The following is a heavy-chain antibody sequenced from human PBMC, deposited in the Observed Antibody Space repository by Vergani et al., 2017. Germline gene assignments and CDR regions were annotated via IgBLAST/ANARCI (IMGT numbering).Heavy chain of an antibody. D-gene: IGHD6-19*01. J-gene: IGHJ5*02. CDR1: GGTFSSYA. CDR2: IIPIFGTA. CDR3: ASPSTISGWYINKGFDP. Sequence: QVQLVQSGAEVKKPGSSVKVSCKASGGTFSSYAISWVRQAPGQGLEWMGGIIPIFGTANYAQKFQGRVTITADESTSTAYMGLSSVTAADTAVYYCASPSTISGWYINKGFDPWGQGTLVTVSS. V-gene: IGHV1-69*01.